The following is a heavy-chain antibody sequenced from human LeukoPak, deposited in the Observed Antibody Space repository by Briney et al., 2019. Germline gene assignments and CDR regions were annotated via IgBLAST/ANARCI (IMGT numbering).Heavy chain of an antibody. V-gene: IGHV4-38-2*01. CDR3: ARHRSAVEMATTLFGY. J-gene: IGHJ4*02. D-gene: IGHD5-24*01. Sequence: SETLSLTCAASGYSISSGYYWGWIRQPPGKGLEWIGSIYYSGRTYHNPSLKSRVTISVDTSKNQFSLKVRSVTAADTAVYYCARHRSAVEMATTLFGYWGQGTLVTVSS. CDR2: IYYSGRT. CDR1: GYSISSGYY.